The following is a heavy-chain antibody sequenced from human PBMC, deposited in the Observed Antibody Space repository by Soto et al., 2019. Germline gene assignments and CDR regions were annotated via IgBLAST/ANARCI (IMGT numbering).Heavy chain of an antibody. J-gene: IGHJ5*02. CDR3: ARGLDYYGSGSYYNEGTSNWFDP. D-gene: IGHD3-10*01. V-gene: IGHV1-69*06. CDR2: IIPIFGTA. CDR1: GGTFSSYA. Sequence: ASVKVSCKASGGTFSSYAISWVRQAPGQGLEWMGGIIPIFGTANYAQKFQGRVTITADKSTSTAYMELSSLRSEDTAVYYCARGLDYYGSGSYYNEGTSNWFDPWGQGTLVTVSS.